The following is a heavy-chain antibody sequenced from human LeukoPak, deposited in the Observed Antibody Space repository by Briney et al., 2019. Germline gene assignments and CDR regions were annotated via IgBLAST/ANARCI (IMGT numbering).Heavy chain of an antibody. CDR2: ISGSGGST. Sequence: PGGSLRLSCAASGFTFSSYAMSWVRQAPGKGLEWVSAISGSGGSTYYADSVKGRFTISRDNSENTLYLQMNSLRAEDTAMYYCAKKTPSAGLTEFDPWGQGTLVTVSS. V-gene: IGHV3-23*01. CDR1: GFTFSSYA. J-gene: IGHJ5*02. D-gene: IGHD3-9*01. CDR3: AKKTPSAGLTEFDP.